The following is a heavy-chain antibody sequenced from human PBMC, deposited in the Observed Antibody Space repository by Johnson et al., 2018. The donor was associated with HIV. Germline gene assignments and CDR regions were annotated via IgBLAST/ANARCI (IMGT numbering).Heavy chain of an antibody. J-gene: IGHJ3*02. V-gene: IGHV3-30-3*01. D-gene: IGHD4-17*01. CDR2: ISYDGSNK. Sequence: VQLVESGGGVVRPGGSLRLSCAASGFTFSSYAMHWVRQAPGKGLEWVAVISYDGSNKYYADSVKGRFTISRDNSKNTLYLQTNSLRAEDTAVYYCAREGEEVGDYGDYGEPLVSAFDIWGQGTMVTVSS. CDR3: AREGEEVGDYGDYGEPLVSAFDI. CDR1: GFTFSSYA.